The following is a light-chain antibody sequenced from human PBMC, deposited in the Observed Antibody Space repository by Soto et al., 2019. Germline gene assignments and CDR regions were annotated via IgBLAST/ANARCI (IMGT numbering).Light chain of an antibody. Sequence: QSVLTQPASVSGSPGQSITISCTGTSSDVGGYNSVSWYQHHPGKAPELILYDVGDRPSGVSYRFSGSKSGNTASLTISGLQAVDEADYYCRSYTSSSTNVSGTGTNLTVL. CDR2: DVG. CDR3: RSYTSSSTNV. V-gene: IGLV2-14*03. J-gene: IGLJ1*01. CDR1: SSDVGGYNS.